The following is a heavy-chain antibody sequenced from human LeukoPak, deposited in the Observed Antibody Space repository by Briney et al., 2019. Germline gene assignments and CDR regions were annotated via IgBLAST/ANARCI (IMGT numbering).Heavy chain of an antibody. Sequence: RASVKVSCKASGYTFTGDYMHWVRQAPGQGLEGMGWINPNSGGTKYAQKFQGRVTMTRDTSISTAYMELSRLRSDDTAVYYCARGYCSSTSCYLWLVDHWGQGTLVTVSS. V-gene: IGHV1-2*02. D-gene: IGHD2-2*01. CDR3: ARGYCSSTSCYLWLVDH. CDR1: GYTFTGDY. CDR2: INPNSGGT. J-gene: IGHJ4*02.